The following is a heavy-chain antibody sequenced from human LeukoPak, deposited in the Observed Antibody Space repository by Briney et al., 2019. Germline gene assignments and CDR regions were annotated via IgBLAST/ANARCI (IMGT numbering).Heavy chain of an antibody. CDR1: GFTFSDYY. D-gene: IGHD5-24*01. Sequence: PAGSLRLSCAASGFTFSDYYMSWIRQAPGKGLEWLSCISSRGKTTHFADSVKGRFSVSGDNTNNTLYVQMNSLRAEDTAVYFCARGRDGYKYWGQGTLVTVSS. V-gene: IGHV3-11*01. CDR2: ISSRGKTT. J-gene: IGHJ4*02. CDR3: ARGRDGYKY.